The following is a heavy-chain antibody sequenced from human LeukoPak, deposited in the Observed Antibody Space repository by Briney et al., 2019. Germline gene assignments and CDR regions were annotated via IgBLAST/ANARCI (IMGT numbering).Heavy chain of an antibody. CDR2: ISSSGSTI. Sequence: GGSLRLSCAASGFTFSSYEMNWVRQAPGKGLEWVSYISSSGSTIYYADSVKGRFTISRDNAKNSLYLQMNSLRAEDTAVYYCAREVEAYYYGSGSYDSAFDIWGQGTMVTVSS. V-gene: IGHV3-48*03. CDR3: AREVEAYYYGSGSYDSAFDI. J-gene: IGHJ3*02. CDR1: GFTFSSYE. D-gene: IGHD3-10*01.